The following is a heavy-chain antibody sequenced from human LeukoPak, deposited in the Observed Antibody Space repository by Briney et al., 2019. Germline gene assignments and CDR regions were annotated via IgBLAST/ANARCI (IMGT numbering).Heavy chain of an antibody. J-gene: IGHJ4*02. V-gene: IGHV4-4*07. CDR3: ARVPALSGSYSVFDY. CDR2: IYTSGST. D-gene: IGHD1-26*01. Sequence: SETLSLTCTVSGGSISSYYWSWIRQPAGKGLEWIGRIYTSGSTNYNPSLKSRVTISVDTSKNQFSLKLSSVTAADMAVYYCARVPALSGSYSVFDYWGQGTLVTVSS. CDR1: GGSISSYY.